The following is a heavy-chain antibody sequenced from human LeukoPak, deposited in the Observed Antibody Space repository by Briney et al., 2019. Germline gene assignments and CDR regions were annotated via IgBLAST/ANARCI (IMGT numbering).Heavy chain of an antibody. J-gene: IGHJ4*02. V-gene: IGHV3-23*01. CDR3: AKDHPFDYYYATSGYFQY. CDR1: GFTFSSIA. CDR2: ISGSGGGT. Sequence: GGSLRLSCAASGFTFSSIAMSWVRQPPDKGLEWASTISGSGGGTYYADSVKGRFTISRDDSKNTLYLHMNSLRADDTAVYYCAKDHPFDYYYATSGYFQYWGQGTLVTVSS. D-gene: IGHD3-22*01.